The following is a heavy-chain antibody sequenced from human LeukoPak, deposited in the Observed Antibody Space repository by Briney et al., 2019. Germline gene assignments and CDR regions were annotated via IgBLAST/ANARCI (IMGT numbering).Heavy chain of an antibody. CDR1: GGSISSSGYY. CDR3: ARDSRGVGASGD. CDR2: IYFSGST. D-gene: IGHD1-26*01. V-gene: IGHV4-39*07. J-gene: IGHJ4*02. Sequence: SETLSLTCSVSGGSISSSGYYWGWIRQPPGKGLEWIGNIYFSGSTYYNPSLKSRVTISVDTSKNQFSLKLSSVTAADTAVYYCARDSRGVGASGDWGQGTLVTVSS.